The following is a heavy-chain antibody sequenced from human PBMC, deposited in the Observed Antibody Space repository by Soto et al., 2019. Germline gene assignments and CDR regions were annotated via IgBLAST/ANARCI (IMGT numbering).Heavy chain of an antibody. CDR1: GFTFSSYA. CDR3: ASDAFDI. J-gene: IGHJ3*02. Sequence: QVQLVESGGGVVQPGRSLRLSCAASGFTFSSYAMHWVRQAPGKGLEWVAVISYDGSNKYYADSVKGRFTISRDNSKNTLYLQMNGLRAEDTAVYYCASDAFDIWGQGTMVTVSS. CDR2: ISYDGSNK. V-gene: IGHV3-30-3*01.